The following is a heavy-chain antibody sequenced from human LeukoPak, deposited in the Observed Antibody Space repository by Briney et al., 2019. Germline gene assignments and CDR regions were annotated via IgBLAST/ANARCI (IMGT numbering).Heavy chain of an antibody. CDR1: GGSFSGYY. V-gene: IGHV4-34*01. Sequence: PSETLSLTCAVYGGSFSGYYWSWIRQPPGKGLEWIGEISHSGSTNYNPSLKSRVTISVDTSKNQFSLKLSSVTAADTAVYYCARVPYYDFWSGYYRAAGFDYWGQGTLVTVSS. CDR3: ARVPYYDFWSGYYRAAGFDY. CDR2: ISHSGST. J-gene: IGHJ4*02. D-gene: IGHD3-3*01.